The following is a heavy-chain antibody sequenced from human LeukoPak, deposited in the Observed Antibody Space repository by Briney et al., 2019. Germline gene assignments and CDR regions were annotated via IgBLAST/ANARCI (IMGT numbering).Heavy chain of an antibody. D-gene: IGHD3-22*01. Sequence: SETLSLTRTVSGGSISSHYWSWIRQPPGKGLEWIGYIYYSGSTNYNPSLKSRVTISVDTSKNQFSLKPSSVTAADTAVYYCARGFEYYYDSSGLDYWGQGTLVTVSS. CDR1: GGSISSHY. CDR3: ARGFEYYYDSSGLDY. V-gene: IGHV4-59*11. CDR2: IYYSGST. J-gene: IGHJ4*02.